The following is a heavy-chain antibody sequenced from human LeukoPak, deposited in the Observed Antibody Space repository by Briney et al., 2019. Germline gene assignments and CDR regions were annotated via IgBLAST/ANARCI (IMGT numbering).Heavy chain of an antibody. D-gene: IGHD3-3*01. CDR3: AKHLRRRFFSKTLGFDP. V-gene: IGHV4-38-2*02. Sequence: PSETLSLTCTVSGYSISSGYYWGWIRQPPGKGLEWIGSINHSGSTNYNPSLKSRVSISLDSSKNQFSLKLSSVTAADTAVYYCAKHLRRRFFSKTLGFDPWGQGTLVTVSS. CDR1: GYSISSGYY. J-gene: IGHJ5*02. CDR2: INHSGST.